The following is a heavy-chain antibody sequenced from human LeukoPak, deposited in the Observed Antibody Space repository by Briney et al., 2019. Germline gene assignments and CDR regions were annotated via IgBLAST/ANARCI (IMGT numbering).Heavy chain of an antibody. D-gene: IGHD3-22*01. V-gene: IGHV3-48*03. CDR1: GFTFSSYE. J-gene: IGHJ6*02. CDR3: ARGLYYGMDV. CDR2: ISSSGSTI. Sequence: GGSLGLSCAASGFTFSSYEMNWVRQAPGKGLEWVSYISSSGSTIYYADSVKGRFTISRDNAKNSLYLQMNSLRAEDTAVYYCARGLYYGMDVWGQGTTVTVSS.